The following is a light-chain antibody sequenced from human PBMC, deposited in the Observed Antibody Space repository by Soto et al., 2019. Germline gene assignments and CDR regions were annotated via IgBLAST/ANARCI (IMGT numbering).Light chain of an antibody. CDR1: SSNIGSNY. J-gene: IGLJ1*01. V-gene: IGLV1-47*01. CDR2: RNN. Sequence: QSVLTQPPSASGTPGQRVTIPCSGSSSNIGSNYVYWYQQLPGTAPKLLIYRNNQRPSGVPDRFSGSKSGTSASLAISGLRSEDEADYYCAAWDDSLSGLFGTGTKLTVL. CDR3: AAWDDSLSGL.